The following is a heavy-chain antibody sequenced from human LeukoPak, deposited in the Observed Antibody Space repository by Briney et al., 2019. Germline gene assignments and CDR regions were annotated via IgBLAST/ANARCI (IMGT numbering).Heavy chain of an antibody. CDR2: INHSGST. Sequence: PSETLSLTCAVYGGSFSGYYWSWIRQPPGKGLEWIGEINHSGSTNYNPSLKSRVTISVDTSKNQFSLKLSSVTAADTAVYYCARVLWWFDPWGQGTLVTVSS. V-gene: IGHV4-34*01. CDR1: GGSFSGYY. CDR3: ARVLWWFDP. J-gene: IGHJ5*02. D-gene: IGHD2-21*01.